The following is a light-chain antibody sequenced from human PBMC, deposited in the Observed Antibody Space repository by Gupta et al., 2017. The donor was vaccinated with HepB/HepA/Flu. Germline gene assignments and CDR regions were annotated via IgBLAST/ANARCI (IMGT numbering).Light chain of an antibody. CDR3: NSRVRSRDGGNKHFV. CDR2: GEN. V-gene: IGLV3-19*01. J-gene: IGLJ1*01. CDR1: SLRNFY. Sequence: SSELTQDPAVSVALGQTVTIACRGDSLRNFYASWYQQKPGQAPRLGTYGENNRPPGIPDRFSASSSGSTASLTITGAQAEDEADYYCNSRVRSRDGGNKHFVFGTGTKVTVL.